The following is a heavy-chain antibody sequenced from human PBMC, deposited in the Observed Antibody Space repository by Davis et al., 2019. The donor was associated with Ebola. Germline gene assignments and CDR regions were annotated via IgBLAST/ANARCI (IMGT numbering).Heavy chain of an antibody. CDR2: INHSGST. V-gene: IGHV4-34*01. J-gene: IGHJ4*02. D-gene: IGHD5-12*01. Sequence: MPSETLSLTCAVYGGSFSGYYWSWIRQPPGKGLEWIGEINHSGSTNYNPSLKSRVTISVDTSKNQFSLKLSSVTAADTAVYYCARHYSGYDSHFDYWGQGTLVTVSS. CDR3: ARHYSGYDSHFDY. CDR1: GGSFSGYY.